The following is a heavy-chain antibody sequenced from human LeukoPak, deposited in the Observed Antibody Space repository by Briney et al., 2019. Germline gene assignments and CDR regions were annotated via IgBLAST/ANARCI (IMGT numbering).Heavy chain of an antibody. Sequence: KLSDTLSLTCTFSCGYISGGRYYWGWIRQPSGKALEWIGRIYTTGSTNYNPSLKSRVTISVDTSKNQFSLRLRSVTAADSAVYYCARDYYYYYGLDVWGQGTTVTVTS. V-gene: IGHV4-61*02. CDR2: IYTTGST. CDR3: ARDYYYYYGLDV. CDR1: CGYISGGRYY. J-gene: IGHJ6*02.